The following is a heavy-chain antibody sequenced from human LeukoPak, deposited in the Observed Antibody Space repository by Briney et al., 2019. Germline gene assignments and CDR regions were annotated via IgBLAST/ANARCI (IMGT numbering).Heavy chain of an antibody. J-gene: IGHJ5*02. V-gene: IGHV1-2*02. CDR3: ARGIWFGELLYGDNWFDP. CDR1: GYTFTGYY. CDR2: INPNSGGT. D-gene: IGHD3-10*01. Sequence: ASVKVSCKASGYTFTGYYMHWVRQAPGQGLEWMGWINPNSGGTNYAQKFQGRVTMTRDTSISTAYMELSRLRSDDPAVYYCARGIWFGELLYGDNWFDPWGQGTLVTVSS.